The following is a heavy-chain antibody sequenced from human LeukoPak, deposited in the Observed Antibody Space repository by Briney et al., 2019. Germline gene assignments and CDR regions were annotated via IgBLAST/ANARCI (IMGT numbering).Heavy chain of an antibody. CDR3: ARVPGIAAAGPYYYYYMDV. D-gene: IGHD6-13*01. Sequence: ASVKVSCKASGGTFSSYAISWVRQAPGQGLEWMGGIIPIFGTANYAQKFQGRVTITADKSTSTAYMELSSLRSEDTAVYYCARVPGIAAAGPYYYYYMDVWGKGTTVTVSS. J-gene: IGHJ6*03. CDR2: IIPIFGTA. V-gene: IGHV1-69*06. CDR1: GGTFSSYA.